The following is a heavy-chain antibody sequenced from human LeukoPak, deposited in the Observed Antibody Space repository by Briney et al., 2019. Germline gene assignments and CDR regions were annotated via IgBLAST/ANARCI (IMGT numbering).Heavy chain of an antibody. CDR3: ARVPGAYYGSGSYYNLFYYGMDV. J-gene: IGHJ6*02. CDR1: GGSFSGYY. CDR2: INHSGST. V-gene: IGHV4-34*01. Sequence: SETLSLTCAVYGGSFSGYYWSWIRQPPVKGLEWIGEINHSGSTNYNPSLKSRVTISVDTSKNQFSLKLSSVTAADTAVYYCARVPGAYYGSGSYYNLFYYGMDVWGQGTTITVSS. D-gene: IGHD3-10*01.